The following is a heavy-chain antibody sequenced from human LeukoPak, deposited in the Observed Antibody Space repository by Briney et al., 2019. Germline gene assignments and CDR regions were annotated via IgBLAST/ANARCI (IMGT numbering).Heavy chain of an antibody. V-gene: IGHV3-23*01. CDR3: AKVSQLMVYANFDY. J-gene: IGHJ4*02. CDR1: GFTFSSYG. D-gene: IGHD2-8*01. Sequence: PGGSLRLSCAASGFTFSSYGMTWVRQAPGKGLEWVSAISGSGGSTYYADSVKGRFTISRDNSKNTLYLQMNSLRAEDTAVYYCAKVSQLMVYANFDYWGQGTLVTVSS. CDR2: ISGSGGST.